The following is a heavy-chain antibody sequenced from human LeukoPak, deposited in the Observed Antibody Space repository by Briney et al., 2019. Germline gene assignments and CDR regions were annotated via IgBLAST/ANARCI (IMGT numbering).Heavy chain of an antibody. Sequence: GGSLRLSCAASGFTFSSYAMSWVRQAPGKGLEWVSAISGSGGSTYYADSVKGRFTISRDNSKNTLYLQMNSLRAEDTAVYYCAKDHYFGSGSNYADYWGQGTLVTVSS. CDR1: GFTFSSYA. CDR2: ISGSGGST. V-gene: IGHV3-23*01. D-gene: IGHD3-10*01. CDR3: AKDHYFGSGSNYADY. J-gene: IGHJ4*02.